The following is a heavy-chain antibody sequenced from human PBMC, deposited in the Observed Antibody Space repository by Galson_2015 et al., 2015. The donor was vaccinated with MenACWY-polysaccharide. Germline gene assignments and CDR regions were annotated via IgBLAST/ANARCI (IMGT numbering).Heavy chain of an antibody. Sequence: SVKVSCKASGYSFSSYDINWVRQTTGQGLEWMGWMNPNSGNTGYAQKFQGRVTMTRNTSISIAYMELSSLRSENTAVYYCARGGKYYYDSSGYLNWFDPWGQGTLVTVSS. V-gene: IGHV1-8*01. CDR2: MNPNSGNT. J-gene: IGHJ5*02. D-gene: IGHD3-22*01. CDR1: GYSFSSYD. CDR3: ARGGKYYYDSSGYLNWFDP.